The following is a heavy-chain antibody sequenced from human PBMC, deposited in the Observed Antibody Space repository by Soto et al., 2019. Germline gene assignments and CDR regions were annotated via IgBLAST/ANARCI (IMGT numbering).Heavy chain of an antibody. CDR1: GGTFSSYA. D-gene: IGHD3-3*01. Sequence: ASVKVSCKASGGTFSSYAISWVRQAPGQGLEWMGGIIPIFGTANYAQKFQGRVTITADESTSTAYMELSSLRSEDAAVYYCARVSAIFGVVRDYYGMDVWGQGTTVTVAS. CDR3: ARVSAIFGVVRDYYGMDV. V-gene: IGHV1-69*13. CDR2: IIPIFGTA. J-gene: IGHJ6*02.